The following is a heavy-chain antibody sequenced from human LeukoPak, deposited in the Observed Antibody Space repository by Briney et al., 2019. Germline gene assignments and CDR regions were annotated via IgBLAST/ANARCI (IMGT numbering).Heavy chain of an antibody. V-gene: IGHV1-2*02. J-gene: IGHJ6*03. CDR3: ARDPSNRYYTDV. CDR1: GYTFTTYY. Sequence: GALVKVSCKPSGYTFTTYYLHWVRQAPGQGLEWMGWINPKNGGTNYAQKFQGRFTMTRDTSINTAYMELSGLTSDDTAVYYCARDPSNRYYTDVWGIGTTVTVSS. CDR2: INPKNGGT. D-gene: IGHD1-14*01.